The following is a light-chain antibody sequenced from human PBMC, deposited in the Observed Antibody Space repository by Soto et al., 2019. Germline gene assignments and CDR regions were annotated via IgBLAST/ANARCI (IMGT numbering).Light chain of an antibody. Sequence: EIVLTQSPGTLSLSPGERATLSCRASQSVSSSYLAWYQQKPGQAPRLLIYGAFNRATGIPDRFSGSGSGTDFTLTISRLEPEDSAVYYCQHYGSSVWTFGQGTKVDIK. J-gene: IGKJ1*01. CDR1: QSVSSSY. CDR3: QHYGSSVWT. CDR2: GAF. V-gene: IGKV3-20*01.